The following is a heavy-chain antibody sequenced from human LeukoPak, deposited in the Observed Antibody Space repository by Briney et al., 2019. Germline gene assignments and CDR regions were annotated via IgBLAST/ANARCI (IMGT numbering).Heavy chain of an antibody. CDR1: GFTFSSYD. J-gene: IGHJ6*03. Sequence: PGGSLRLSCAVSGFTFSSYDMHWVRQAPGKGLEWVTLISHDGGNKYYGDSVKGRFTISRDNSKNTLYLQMTSLRVEDTAVYYCATNSRRPHQYYVDVWGKGTTVTVSS. D-gene: IGHD1-14*01. V-gene: IGHV3-30*03. CDR3: ATNSRRPHQYYVDV. CDR2: ISHDGGNK.